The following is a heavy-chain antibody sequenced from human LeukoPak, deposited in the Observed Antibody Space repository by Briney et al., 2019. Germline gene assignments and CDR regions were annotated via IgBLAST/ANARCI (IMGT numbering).Heavy chain of an antibody. J-gene: IGHJ4*02. D-gene: IGHD3-10*01. CDR1: GFTFSTYA. Sequence: PGGSLRLSCAASGFTFSTYAMHWVRQAPGKGLEYVSVISSNGGSTYYANSVKGRFTISRDNSKNTLYLQMGSLRAEDMAVYYCARATMVRGVIIGGIDYWGQGTLVTVSS. CDR3: ARATMVRGVIIGGIDY. V-gene: IGHV3-64*01. CDR2: ISSNGGST.